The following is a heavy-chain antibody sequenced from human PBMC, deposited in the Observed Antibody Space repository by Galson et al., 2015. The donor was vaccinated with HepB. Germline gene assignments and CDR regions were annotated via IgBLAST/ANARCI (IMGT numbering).Heavy chain of an antibody. CDR1: GFSFMSHS. J-gene: IGHJ6*02. CDR3: ARNPASYDYYNMDV. Sequence: SLRLSCAASGFSFMSHSMNWVRHSPGKGLEWLAYISPGGAKYYADPARGRFPISRDKAKKAMYLHMSSLRVEDTAVYYCARNPASYDYYNMDVWGQGTTVTVSS. CDR2: ISPGGAK. D-gene: IGHD2-21*01. V-gene: IGHV3-48*01.